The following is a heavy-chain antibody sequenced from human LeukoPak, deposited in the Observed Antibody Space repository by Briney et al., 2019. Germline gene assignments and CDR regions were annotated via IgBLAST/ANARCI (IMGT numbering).Heavy chain of an antibody. D-gene: IGHD5-18*01. CDR2: ISYDGSNK. J-gene: IGHJ4*02. CDR3: AKPLYSYGHYFDY. Sequence: GGSLRLSCAASGFTFSSYGMHWVRQAPGKGLEWVAVISYDGSNKYYADSVKGRFTISRGNSKNTLYLQMNSLRAEDTAVYYCAKPLYSYGHYFDYWGQGTLVTVSS. CDR1: GFTFSSYG. V-gene: IGHV3-30*18.